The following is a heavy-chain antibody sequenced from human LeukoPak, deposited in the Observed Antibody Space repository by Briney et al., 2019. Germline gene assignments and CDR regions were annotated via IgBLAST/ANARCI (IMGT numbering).Heavy chain of an antibody. D-gene: IGHD4-23*01. CDR2: INPNSGGT. CDR1: GYTFTGYY. Sequence: ASVKVSCKASGYTFTGYYLHWVRQAPGQGLEWMGWINPNSGGTNYAQKFQGKVTMTRDTSISTAYMELNRLRSDDTAVYYCARVGVTLEAFDIWGQGTMVTVSS. J-gene: IGHJ3*02. V-gene: IGHV1-2*02. CDR3: ARVGVTLEAFDI.